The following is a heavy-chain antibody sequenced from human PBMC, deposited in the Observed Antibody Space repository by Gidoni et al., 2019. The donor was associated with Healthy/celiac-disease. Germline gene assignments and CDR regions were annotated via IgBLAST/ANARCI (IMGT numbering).Heavy chain of an antibody. J-gene: IGHJ4*02. D-gene: IGHD4-17*01. V-gene: IGHV1-3*01. Sequence: QVQRVQSGAEVKKPGASVKVYCKASGYTYTSYAMHWVRQAPGQRLEWMGLSNDGNGNTKYSQKFQGRVTITRDTSASTAYMELSSLRSEDTAVYYCARAAYGDYVEYFDYWGQGTLVTVSS. CDR3: ARAAYGDYVEYFDY. CDR1: GYTYTSYA. CDR2: SNDGNGNT.